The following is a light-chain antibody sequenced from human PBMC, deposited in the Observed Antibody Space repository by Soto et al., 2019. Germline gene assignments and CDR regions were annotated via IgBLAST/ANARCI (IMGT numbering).Light chain of an antibody. CDR3: QQYGSSPIT. Sequence: EVVLTQSPGTLSLSPGERATVSCRASRSVSGSYLAWYQQKPGQAPRVLIYSASLRATGIPDRFSGSGSGTDFSLTISRLEPEDFAVYYCQQYGSSPITFGQGTRLEIK. V-gene: IGKV3-20*01. CDR1: RSVSGSY. J-gene: IGKJ5*01. CDR2: SAS.